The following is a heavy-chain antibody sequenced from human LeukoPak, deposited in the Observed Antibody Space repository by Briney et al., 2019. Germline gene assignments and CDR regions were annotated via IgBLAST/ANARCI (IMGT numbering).Heavy chain of an antibody. CDR3: AREFPTSHSYYYHMDV. CDR2: ISGGGETT. Sequence: GGSLRLSCAASGFTFNNYAMNWVRQAPGKGLEWVSSISGGGETTYYADSAKGRFTISRDNSKNTLYLQMNSLRAEDTAVYYCAREFPTSHSYYYHMDVWGKGTTVTVSS. CDR1: GFTFNNYA. J-gene: IGHJ6*03. V-gene: IGHV3-23*01. D-gene: IGHD2-2*01.